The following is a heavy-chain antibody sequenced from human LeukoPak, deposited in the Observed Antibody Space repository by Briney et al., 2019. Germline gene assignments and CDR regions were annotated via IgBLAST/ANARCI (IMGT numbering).Heavy chain of an antibody. CDR2: IGTAGDT. Sequence: PGGSLRLSCAASGFTFSSYDMHWVRQATGKGLEWVSAIGTAGDTYYPGSVKGRFTISRENAKNSLYLQMNSLRAGDTAVYYCARDRTVRGVRYGMDVWGRGTTVTVSS. D-gene: IGHD3-10*01. CDR3: ARDRTVRGVRYGMDV. J-gene: IGHJ6*02. V-gene: IGHV3-13*01. CDR1: GFTFSSYD.